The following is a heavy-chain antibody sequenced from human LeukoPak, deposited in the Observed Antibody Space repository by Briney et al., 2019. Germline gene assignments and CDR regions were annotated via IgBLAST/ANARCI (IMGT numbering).Heavy chain of an antibody. V-gene: IGHV1-69*04. CDR1: GGTFSSYA. D-gene: IGHD3-22*01. CDR2: LIPILGIA. Sequence: SVKVSCKASGGTFSSYAIRWVRQAPGQGLEWMGRLIPILGIANYAQKFQGRFTITADKATNSLYLQMNSLRSEDTAVYYCARCTYCYHSGGYYKAFDIWGQGTRVTVSS. CDR3: ARCTYCYHSGGYYKAFDI. J-gene: IGHJ3*02.